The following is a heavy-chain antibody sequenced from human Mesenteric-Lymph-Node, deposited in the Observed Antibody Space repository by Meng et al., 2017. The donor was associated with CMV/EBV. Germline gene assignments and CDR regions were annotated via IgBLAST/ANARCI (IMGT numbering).Heavy chain of an antibody. D-gene: IGHD6-19*01. CDR2: ISAYNGNT. Sequence: ASVKVSCKASGYTFTSYDINWVRQATGQGLEWMGWISAYNGNTNYAQKLQGRVTMTTDTSTSTAYMELRSLRSDDTAVYYCAIIAVAGTSHLFDYWGQGTLVTVSS. J-gene: IGHJ4*02. CDR1: GYTFTSYD. V-gene: IGHV1-18*01. CDR3: AIIAVAGTSHLFDY.